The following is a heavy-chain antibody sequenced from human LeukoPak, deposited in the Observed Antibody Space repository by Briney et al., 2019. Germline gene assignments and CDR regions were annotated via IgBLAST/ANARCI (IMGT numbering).Heavy chain of an antibody. CDR3: ARGELGTYFDY. D-gene: IGHD7-27*01. J-gene: IGHJ4*02. Sequence: SETLSLTCTLSNGSINSFTHYWAWVRQPPGKRLEWIGNVYYTGSTSYTPSLKSRLTISVDTSENRFSLKLTSVTAADTAVYYCARGELGTYFDYWGQGTLVTVSS. CDR1: NGSINSFTHY. V-gene: IGHV4-39*07. CDR2: VYYTGST.